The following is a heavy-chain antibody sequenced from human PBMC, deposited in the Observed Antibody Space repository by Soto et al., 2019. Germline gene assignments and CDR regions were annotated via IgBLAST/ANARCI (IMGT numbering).Heavy chain of an antibody. CDR2: INSDGSSI. CDR3: ARDQGGNTLYHYGMDV. J-gene: IGHJ6*02. CDR1: GFTFSSYW. D-gene: IGHD1-7*01. V-gene: IGHV3-74*01. Sequence: PGGSLRLSCAASGFTFSSYWMHWVRQAPGKGLVWVARINSDGSSISYADSVKGRFTISRDNSKNTLYLQMNSLRAEDTAVYYCARDQGGNTLYHYGMDVWGQGTTVTVSS.